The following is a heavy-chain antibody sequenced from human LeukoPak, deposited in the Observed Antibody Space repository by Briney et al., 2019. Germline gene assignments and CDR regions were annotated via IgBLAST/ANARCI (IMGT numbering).Heavy chain of an antibody. V-gene: IGHV3-23*01. D-gene: IGHD2-15*01. CDR3: ARVLRYCSGGNCYSGGLGYMDV. CDR2: ISGRGHNT. Sequence: GGSLRLSCAASGFTFSSYWMSWVRQAPGKGLEWVSAISGRGHNTYYADSVKGRFTISRDNSKNTLYLQMNSLRAEDTAVYYCARVLRYCSGGNCYSGGLGYMDVWGKGTTVTISS. CDR1: GFTFSSYW. J-gene: IGHJ6*03.